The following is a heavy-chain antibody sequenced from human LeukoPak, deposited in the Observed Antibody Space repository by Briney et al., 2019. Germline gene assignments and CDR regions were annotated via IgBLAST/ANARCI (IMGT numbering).Heavy chain of an antibody. CDR3: ARDSSSYYFDY. Sequence: ETLSLTCAVYGGSFSGNYWNWIRQAPGKGLEWVSIIYTGGTTHYADSLKDRFTISRDDSKNTLYLQMNSLRAEDTAVYYCARDSSSYYFDYWGQGTLVTVSS. J-gene: IGHJ4*02. CDR2: IYTGGTT. CDR1: GGSFSGNY. V-gene: IGHV3-66*01. D-gene: IGHD6-6*01.